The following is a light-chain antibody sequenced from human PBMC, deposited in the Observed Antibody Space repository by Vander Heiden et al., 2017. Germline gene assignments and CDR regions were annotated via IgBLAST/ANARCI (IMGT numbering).Light chain of an antibody. V-gene: IGLV2-23*02. CDR2: EVS. CDR1: SSDVGSYNL. CDR3: CSYAGSSSVI. J-gene: IGLJ2*01. Sequence: QSALTPPASVSGSPGQSITISCTGTSSDVGSYNLVSWYQQHPGKAPKLMIYEVSKRPSGVSNRFSGSKSGNTASLTISGLQADDEADYYCCSYAGSSSVIFGGGTKVTVL.